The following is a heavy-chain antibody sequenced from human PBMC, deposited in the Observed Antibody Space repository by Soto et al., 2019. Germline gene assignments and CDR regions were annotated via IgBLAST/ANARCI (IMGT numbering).Heavy chain of an antibody. CDR2: IHHSGTT. D-gene: IGHD6-19*01. J-gene: IGHJ4*02. V-gene: IGHV4-34*01. CDR1: GGSFSGYD. CDR3: ARGLITGSHYSGGWYYFDS. Sequence: SETLSLTCAVYGGSFSGYDWGWIRQPPGKGLEWIGEIHHSGTTNYNPSLKSRVIISVDTSKNEYSLKLSSVTAADTAMYYCARGLITGSHYSGGWYYFDSWGQGTQVTVSS.